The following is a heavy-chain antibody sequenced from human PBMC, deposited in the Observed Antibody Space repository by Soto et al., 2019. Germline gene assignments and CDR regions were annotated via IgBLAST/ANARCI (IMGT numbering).Heavy chain of an antibody. Sequence: SVKVSCKASGGTFSSYAISWARQAPGQGLEWMGGIIPIFGTANYAQKFQGRVTITADESTSTAYMELSSLRSEDTAVYYCASSRDYYDSSGYYFISNWFDPWGQGTQVTVS. CDR3: ASSRDYYDSSGYYFISNWFDP. J-gene: IGHJ5*02. V-gene: IGHV1-69*13. CDR1: GGTFSSYA. D-gene: IGHD3-22*01. CDR2: IIPIFGTA.